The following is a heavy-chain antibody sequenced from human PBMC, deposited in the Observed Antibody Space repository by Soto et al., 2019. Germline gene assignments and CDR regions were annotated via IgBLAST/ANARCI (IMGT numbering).Heavy chain of an antibody. J-gene: IGHJ4*02. CDR1: GFTFSSYA. D-gene: IGHD3-10*01. CDR2: ISGSGGST. Sequence: EVQLLESGGGLVQPGGSLRLSCAASGFTFSSYAMSWVRQAPGKGLEWVSAISGSGGSTYYADSVKGRFTISRDNSKNTLYLQMNSLIAEDTAVYYCAKVPPSYGSGSQRLVDYWGQGTLVTVSS. V-gene: IGHV3-23*01. CDR3: AKVPPSYGSGSQRLVDY.